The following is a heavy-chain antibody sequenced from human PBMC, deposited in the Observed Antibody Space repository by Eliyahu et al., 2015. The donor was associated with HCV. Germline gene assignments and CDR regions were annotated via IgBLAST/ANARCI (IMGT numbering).Heavy chain of an antibody. J-gene: IGHJ4*02. D-gene: IGHD2-21*02. CDR3: ARLAVTNPEDY. CDR2: IYYSGST. V-gene: IGHV4-59*12. Sequence: QVRLQESGPGLVKPSETLSLTCTVSGGSISSYYWSWIRQPPGKGLEWIGYIYYSGSTNYNPSLKSRVTISVDTSKNQFSLKLSSVTAADTAVYYCARLAVTNPEDYWGQGTLVTVSS. CDR1: GGSISSYY.